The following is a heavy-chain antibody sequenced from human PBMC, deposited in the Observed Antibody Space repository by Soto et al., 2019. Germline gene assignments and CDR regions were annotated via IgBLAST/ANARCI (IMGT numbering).Heavy chain of an antibody. D-gene: IGHD2-2*01. CDR2: ISYDGSNK. CDR3: AKELSSSTSCLDY. Sequence: PGGSLRLSCAASGFTFSSYGMHWVRQAPGKGLEWVAVISYDGSNKYYADSVKGRFTISRDNSKNTLYLQMNSLRAEDTAVYYCAKELSSSTSCLDYWGQGTLVTVSS. J-gene: IGHJ4*02. CDR1: GFTFSSYG. V-gene: IGHV3-30*18.